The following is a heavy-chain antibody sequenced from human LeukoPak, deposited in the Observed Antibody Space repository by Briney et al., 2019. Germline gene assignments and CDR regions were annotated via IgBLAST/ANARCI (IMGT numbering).Heavy chain of an antibody. CDR3: ARVNVLRFLEWSLTYFDY. CDR2: IYYSGST. V-gene: IGHV4-31*03. J-gene: IGHJ4*02. D-gene: IGHD3-3*01. Sequence: PSQTLSLTCTVSGGSISSGGYYWSWIRQHPGKGLEWIGYIYYSGSTYYNPSLKSRVTVSVDTSKNQFSLKLSSVTAADTAVYYCARVNVLRFLEWSLTYFDYWGQGTLVTVSS. CDR1: GGSISSGGYY.